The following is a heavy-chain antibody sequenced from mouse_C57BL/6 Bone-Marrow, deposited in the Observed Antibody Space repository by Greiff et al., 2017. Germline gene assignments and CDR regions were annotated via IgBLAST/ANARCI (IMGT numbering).Heavy chain of an antibody. CDR1: GYAFSSSW. CDR2: IYPGDGDT. D-gene: IGHD1-1*01. CDR3: ARSSNYFDY. J-gene: IGHJ2*01. Sequence: VQLQESGPELVKPGASVKISCKASGYAFSSSWMNWVKQRPGKGLEWIGRIYPGDGDTNYNGKFKGKATLTADKSSSTAYMQLSSLTSEDSAVYCCARSSNYFDYWGQGTTLTVSS. V-gene: IGHV1-82*01.